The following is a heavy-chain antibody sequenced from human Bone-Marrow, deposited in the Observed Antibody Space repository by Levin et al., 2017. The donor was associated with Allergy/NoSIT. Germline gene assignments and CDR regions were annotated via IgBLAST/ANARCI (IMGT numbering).Heavy chain of an antibody. V-gene: IGHV3-30*03. CDR3: ARDSYSEGVTGIDWHLDL. Sequence: SCAASGFNFNYYDMHWVRQAPGKGLEWVAVISFDGSDQYYADSVKGRFIISRDNSKKILSLQMNSLKSEDTAVYYCARDSYSEGVTGIDWHLDLWGRGTLATVSS. CDR1: GFNFNYYD. J-gene: IGHJ2*01. CDR2: ISFDGSDQ. D-gene: IGHD3-9*01.